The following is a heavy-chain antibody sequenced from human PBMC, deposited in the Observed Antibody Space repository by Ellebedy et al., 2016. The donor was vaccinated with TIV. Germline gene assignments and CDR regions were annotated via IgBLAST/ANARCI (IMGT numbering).Heavy chain of an antibody. CDR2: ISGSGDIT. V-gene: IGHV3-23*01. Sequence: PGGSLRLSCAASGFSFSTSAMSWVRQAPGKGLEWVSGISGSGDITFYADSLKGRLTITRDDSRETVFLQMKSLRAEDTALYYCATDCPGDDGQPLGRWGQGTLVTVSS. CDR1: GFSFSTSA. J-gene: IGHJ5*02. CDR3: ATDCPGDDGQPLGR. D-gene: IGHD5-12*01.